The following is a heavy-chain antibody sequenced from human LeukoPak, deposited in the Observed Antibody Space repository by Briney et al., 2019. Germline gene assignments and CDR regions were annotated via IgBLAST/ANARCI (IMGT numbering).Heavy chain of an antibody. Sequence: ASVKVSCKASGYTFTSYDINWVRQATGQGLEWMGWMNPNSGNTGYAQKFQGRVTITRDTSASTAYMELSSLTSEDTGIYYCARGPRAAAGDYWGQGTLVTVSS. CDR1: GYTFTSYD. CDR3: ARGPRAAAGDY. CDR2: MNPNSGNT. V-gene: IGHV1-8*03. D-gene: IGHD6-13*01. J-gene: IGHJ4*02.